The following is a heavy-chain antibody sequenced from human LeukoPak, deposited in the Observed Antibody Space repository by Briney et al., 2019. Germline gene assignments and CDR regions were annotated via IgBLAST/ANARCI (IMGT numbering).Heavy chain of an antibody. D-gene: IGHD6-13*01. Sequence: GGSLRLSCAASGLTFSNYWIHWVRQAPGKGLVWVSRINSDGSSTSYADSVKGRFTISRDNAKNTVYLQMNSLRAEDTAVYYCARGGFEQLAHWGQGTLVTVSS. CDR2: INSDGSST. CDR3: ARGGFEQLAH. V-gene: IGHV3-74*01. J-gene: IGHJ5*02. CDR1: GLTFSNYW.